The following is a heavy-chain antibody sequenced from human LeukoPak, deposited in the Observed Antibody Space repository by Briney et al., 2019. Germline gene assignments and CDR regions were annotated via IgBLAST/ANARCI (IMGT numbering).Heavy chain of an antibody. J-gene: IGHJ4*02. CDR2: ISAYNGDT. V-gene: IGHV1-18*04. CDR3: ARDRRARGLWFGEARGY. CDR1: GYTFTDYY. D-gene: IGHD3-10*01. Sequence: ASVKVSCKASGYTFTDYYVHWVRLAPGQGLEWMGWISAYNGDTKYAEKVQDRVTMTTDTSTSTVYMELRSLTSDDTAVYYCARDRRARGLWFGEARGYWGQGTQVTVSS.